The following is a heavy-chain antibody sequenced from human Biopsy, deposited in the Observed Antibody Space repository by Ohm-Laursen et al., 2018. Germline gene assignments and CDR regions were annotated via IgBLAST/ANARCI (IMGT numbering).Heavy chain of an antibody. J-gene: IGHJ5*02. Sequence: GTLSLTCTGSGGSISNNNYYWGWIRQPPGKGLEWIGSIFYRGSTHYKPSLKSRVNISVDTSKNQFSLKLNSVTAADTAVYYCARDYDTSGYYYVSWGQGTLVTVSS. CDR2: IFYRGST. CDR1: GGSISNNNYY. D-gene: IGHD3-22*01. V-gene: IGHV4-39*01. CDR3: ARDYDTSGYYYVS.